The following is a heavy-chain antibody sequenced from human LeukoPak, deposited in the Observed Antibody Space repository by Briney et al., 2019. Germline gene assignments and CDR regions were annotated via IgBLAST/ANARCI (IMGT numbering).Heavy chain of an antibody. CDR3: ARHDSSGYYQDY. CDR2: INPNSGGT. Sequence: ASVKVSCKASGYTFTGYYMHWVRQAPGQGLEWMGRINPNSGGTNYAQKFQGRVTMTRDTSISTAYMELSRLTPDDTAVYYCARHDSSGYYQDYWGQGTLVTVSS. D-gene: IGHD3-22*01. J-gene: IGHJ4*02. CDR1: GYTFTGYY. V-gene: IGHV1-2*06.